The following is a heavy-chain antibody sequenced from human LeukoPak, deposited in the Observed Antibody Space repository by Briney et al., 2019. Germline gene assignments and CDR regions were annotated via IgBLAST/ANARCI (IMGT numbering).Heavy chain of an antibody. V-gene: IGHV3-64*01. J-gene: IGHJ4*02. Sequence: GGSLRLSCAASGFTFSSYAMHWVRQAPGKGLEYVSAISSNGGSTYYANSVKGRFTISRDNSKNTLYLQMGSLRAEDMAVYYCAREKWTGFGKGTYYFAYWGQGTLVTVSS. D-gene: IGHD3-10*01. CDR3: AREKWTGFGKGTYYFAY. CDR1: GFTFSSYA. CDR2: ISSNGGST.